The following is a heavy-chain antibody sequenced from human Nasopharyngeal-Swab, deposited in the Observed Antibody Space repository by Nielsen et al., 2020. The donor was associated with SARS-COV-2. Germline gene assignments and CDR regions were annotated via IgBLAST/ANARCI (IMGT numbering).Heavy chain of an antibody. CDR3: ARVYGDPSTFDY. CDR1: VGTFSSYA. D-gene: IGHD4-17*01. V-gene: IGHV1-69*13. J-gene: IGHJ4*02. CDR2: IIPIFGTA. Sequence: SVTVSCKPSVGTFSSYAICCVRPAPGQGLEWMGGIIPIFGTANYAQKFQGRVTITADESTSTTYLELSSLRSEDTAVYYCARVYGDPSTFDYWGQGTLVTVSS.